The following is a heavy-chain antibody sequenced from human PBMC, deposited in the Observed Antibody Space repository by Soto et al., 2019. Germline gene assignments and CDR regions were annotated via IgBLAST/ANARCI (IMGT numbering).Heavy chain of an antibody. V-gene: IGHV3-23*01. CDR3: AKDGDSTTTNKPLDY. CDR1: GSTFCSYA. J-gene: IGHJ4*02. D-gene: IGHD2-2*01. CDR2: ISGSGGST. Sequence: PGGSLRRSCPAAGSTFCSYAMSWVRQAPGKGLEWASAISGSGGSTYYPDSVKGRFTISRDNSKNTLYLQMNSLRAEDTAVYYCAKDGDSTTTNKPLDYWGQRTLVTVAS.